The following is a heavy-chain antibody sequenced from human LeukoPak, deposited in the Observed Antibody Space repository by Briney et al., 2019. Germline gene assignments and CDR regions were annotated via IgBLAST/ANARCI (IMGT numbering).Heavy chain of an antibody. Sequence: GASVKVSCKASGFTFTGYYIHWVRQAPGQGLEWMGWINPNSGDTDYAQKFQGRVTMTRDTPISAAYMELSRLISDDTAVYFCARLSPTHHYYMDVWGKGTAVTVSS. CDR1: GFTFTGYY. J-gene: IGHJ6*03. CDR3: ARLSPTHHYYMDV. CDR2: INPNSGDT. V-gene: IGHV1-2*02.